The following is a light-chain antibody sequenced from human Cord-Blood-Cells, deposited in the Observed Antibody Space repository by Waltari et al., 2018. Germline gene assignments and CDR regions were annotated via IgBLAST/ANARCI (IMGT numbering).Light chain of an antibody. Sequence: DIVMIQSPLSLPVTPGEPASISCRSSQSLLHSNGYNYLDWYLQKPGQSPQLLIYLGSNRASGVPDRFSGSGSGTDFTLKISRVEAEDVGVYYCMQALQTPLFGGGTKVEIK. CDR1: QSLLHSNGYNY. J-gene: IGKJ4*01. CDR2: LGS. V-gene: IGKV2-28*01. CDR3: MQALQTPL.